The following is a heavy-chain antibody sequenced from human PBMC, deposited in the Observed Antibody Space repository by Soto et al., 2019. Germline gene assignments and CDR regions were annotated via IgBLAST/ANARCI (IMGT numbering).Heavy chain of an antibody. Sequence: QVQLVESGGGVVQPGRSLRLSCAASGFTFSSYAMHWVRQAPGKGLEWVAVISYDGSNKYYADSVKGRFTISRDNSKNTLYLQMNSLRAEDTAVYYCEREPVAGNLPLDYWGQGTLVTVSS. V-gene: IGHV3-30-3*01. J-gene: IGHJ4*02. CDR3: EREPVAGNLPLDY. CDR2: ISYDGSNK. D-gene: IGHD6-19*01. CDR1: GFTFSSYA.